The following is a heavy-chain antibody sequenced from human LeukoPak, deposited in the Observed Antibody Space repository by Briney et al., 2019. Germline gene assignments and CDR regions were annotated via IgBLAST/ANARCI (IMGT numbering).Heavy chain of an antibody. CDR2: INHSGST. Sequence: SETLSLTCAVYGGSFSGYSWSWIRQPPGKGLECIGEINHSGSTNFNSSFKSRVTISVDTSRNQFSLRLSSVTAADTAVYYCARGVAATGRYGMDVWGQGTTVTVSS. J-gene: IGHJ6*02. V-gene: IGHV4-34*01. CDR1: GGSFSGYS. D-gene: IGHD6-13*01. CDR3: ARGVAATGRYGMDV.